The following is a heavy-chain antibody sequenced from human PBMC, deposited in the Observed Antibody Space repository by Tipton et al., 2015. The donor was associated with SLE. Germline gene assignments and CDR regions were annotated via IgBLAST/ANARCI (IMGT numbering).Heavy chain of an antibody. Sequence: TLSLTCTVSGGSISSHYWSWIRQPPGKGLEWIGYIYTSGSTNYNPSLKSRVTISVDTSKNQFSLKLSSVTAADTAVYYCARQSQLVRDFDYWGQGTLVTVSS. D-gene: IGHD6-13*01. CDR3: ARQSQLVRDFDY. J-gene: IGHJ4*02. CDR2: IYTSGST. V-gene: IGHV4-59*08. CDR1: GGSISSHY.